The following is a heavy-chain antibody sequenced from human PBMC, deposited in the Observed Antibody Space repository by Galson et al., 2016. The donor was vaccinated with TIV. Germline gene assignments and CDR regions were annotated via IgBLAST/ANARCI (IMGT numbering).Heavy chain of an antibody. CDR3: ARVNWARAFDY. V-gene: IGHV1-2*02. CDR1: GYIFINYY. Sequence: SVKVSCKASGYIFINYYIHWVRQAPGQGLEWLGWFNPDSGATQYAQKFQGRVTMTRDTSISTAYMELRRLKSDDTAVYYCARVNWARAFDYWGQGTQVTVPS. CDR2: FNPDSGAT. J-gene: IGHJ4*02. D-gene: IGHD7-27*01.